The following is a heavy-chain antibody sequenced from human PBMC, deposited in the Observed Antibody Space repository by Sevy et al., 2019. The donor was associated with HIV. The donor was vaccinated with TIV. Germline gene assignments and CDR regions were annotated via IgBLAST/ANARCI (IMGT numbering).Heavy chain of an antibody. CDR1: GGSISSSSYY. Sequence: SETLSLTCTVSGGSISSSSYYWGWIRQPPGKGLEWIGSIYYSGSTYYNPSLKSRVTISVDTSKNQFSLKLSPVTAADTAVYYCASIPHFGVVIESYFDYWGQGTLVTVSS. V-gene: IGHV4-39*01. D-gene: IGHD3-3*01. J-gene: IGHJ4*02. CDR2: IYYSGST. CDR3: ASIPHFGVVIESYFDY.